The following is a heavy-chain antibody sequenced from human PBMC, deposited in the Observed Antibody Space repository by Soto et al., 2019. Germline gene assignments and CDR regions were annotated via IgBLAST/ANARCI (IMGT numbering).Heavy chain of an antibody. J-gene: IGHJ6*02. D-gene: IGHD1-26*01. CDR1: GGSISSSNW. CDR3: ARVSGSYYYAMDV. Sequence: SETLSLTCAVSGGSISSSNWWSWVRQPPGKGLGWIGEIYHSGSTNYNPSLKSRVTISVDKSKNQFSLKLSSVTAADTAVYYCARVSGSYYYAMDVWGQGTTVT. CDR2: IYHSGST. V-gene: IGHV4-4*02.